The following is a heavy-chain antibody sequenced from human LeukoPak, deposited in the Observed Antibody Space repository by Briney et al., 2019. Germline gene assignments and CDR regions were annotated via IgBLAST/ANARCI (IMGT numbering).Heavy chain of an antibody. CDR1: GFTFISYG. D-gene: IGHD6-19*01. CDR2: IWRGGNYK. CDR3: VTDPPDSGWAFWS. V-gene: IGHV3-33*01. J-gene: IGHJ5*02. Sequence: GRSLRLSCAASGFTFISYGMHWVRQAPGKGLEWVAMIWRGGNYKFHVDSVQGRFAISRDDSRNTVFLQMDSLREEDTAVYYCVTDPPDSGWAFWSWGQGALVTVSS.